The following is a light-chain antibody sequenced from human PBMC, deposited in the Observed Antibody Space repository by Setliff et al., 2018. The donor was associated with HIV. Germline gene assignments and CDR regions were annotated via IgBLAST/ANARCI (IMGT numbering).Light chain of an antibody. CDR3: ASHRDTNTLEV. V-gene: IGLV2-14*03. J-gene: IGLJ1*01. Sequence: QSALTQLASVSGSPGQSITISCSGTNSDIGSHDYVSWYQQHPGKAPKLIIFSVTYRPSGVSDRFSGSKSGNTASLTISGLQPEDEADYYCASHRDTNTLEVFGTGTKVTVL. CDR2: SVT. CDR1: NSDIGSHDY.